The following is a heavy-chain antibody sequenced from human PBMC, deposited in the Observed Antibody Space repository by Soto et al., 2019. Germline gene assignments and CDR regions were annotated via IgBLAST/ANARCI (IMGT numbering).Heavy chain of an antibody. V-gene: IGHV3-15*07. J-gene: IGHJ6*02. D-gene: IGHD3-10*01. CDR2: IKSKTDGGTT. CDR3: TTSPSYYGSGIGYYYYGMDV. CDR1: GFTFSNAW. Sequence: GGSLRLSCAASGFTFSNAWMNWVRQAPGKGLEWVGRIKSKTDGGTTDYAAPVKGRFTISRDDSKNTLYLQMNSLKTEDTAVYYCTTSPSYYGSGIGYYYYGMDVWGQGTTVTVSS.